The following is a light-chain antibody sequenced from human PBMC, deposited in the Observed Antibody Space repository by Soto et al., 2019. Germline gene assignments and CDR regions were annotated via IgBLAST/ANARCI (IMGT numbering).Light chain of an antibody. V-gene: IGLV3-1*01. CDR3: QAWDSSTYV. J-gene: IGLJ1*01. CDR1: KLGDKY. CDR2: KDN. Sequence: SYELTQPPSVSVSPGQTASITCSGDKLGDKYACWYQQKPGQSPVLVIYKDNKRPSGIPERFSGSNSGNTATLTISGTQAMDEADYYCQAWDSSTYVFGTGTKLTVL.